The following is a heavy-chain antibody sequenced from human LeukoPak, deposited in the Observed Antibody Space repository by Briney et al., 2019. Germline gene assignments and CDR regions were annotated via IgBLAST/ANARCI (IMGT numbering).Heavy chain of an antibody. D-gene: IGHD4-23*01. Sequence: ASVKVSCKASGYTFTSYYMHWVLQAPGQGLEWMGIINPSGGSTSYAQKFQGRVTMTRDTSTSTVYMELSSLRSEDTAVYYCARDATVVTPHQAFDIWGQGTMVTVSS. V-gene: IGHV1-46*01. CDR1: GYTFTSYY. CDR3: ARDATVVTPHQAFDI. CDR2: INPSGGST. J-gene: IGHJ3*02.